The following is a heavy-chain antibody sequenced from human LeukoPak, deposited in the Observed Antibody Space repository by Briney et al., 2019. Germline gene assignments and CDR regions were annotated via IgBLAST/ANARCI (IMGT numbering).Heavy chain of an antibody. CDR1: GYSISSGYY. D-gene: IGHD3-10*01. J-gene: IGHJ3*02. CDR3: AREVRAQLNAFDI. V-gene: IGHV4-38-2*02. CDR2: MYHSGST. Sequence: TSETLSLTCTVSGYSISSGYYWAWIRQPPGKGLEWIGSMYHSGSTNYNPSLKSRVTISVDTSKNQFSLKLSSVTAADTAVYYCAREVRAQLNAFDIWGQGTMVTVSS.